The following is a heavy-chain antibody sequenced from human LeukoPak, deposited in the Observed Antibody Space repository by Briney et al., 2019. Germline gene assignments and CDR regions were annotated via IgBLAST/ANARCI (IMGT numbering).Heavy chain of an antibody. Sequence: PGRSLRLSSAASGFTFSSYGMHWVRQAPGKGLEWVAVISYDGSNKYYADSVKGRFTISRDNSKNTLYLQMNSLRAEDTAVYYCAKEAVLLWFGEPYFDYWGQGTLVTVSS. CDR2: ISYDGSNK. D-gene: IGHD3-10*01. J-gene: IGHJ4*02. CDR3: AKEAVLLWFGEPYFDY. V-gene: IGHV3-30*18. CDR1: GFTFSSYG.